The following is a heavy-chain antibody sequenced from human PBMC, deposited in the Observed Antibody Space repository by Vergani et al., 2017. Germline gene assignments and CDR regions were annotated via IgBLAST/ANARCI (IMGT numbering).Heavy chain of an antibody. CDR3: ARPANRSGLRYFDWLPHWYFDL. D-gene: IGHD3-9*01. V-gene: IGHV4-34*01. CDR2: INHSGST. CDR1: GGSFSGYY. J-gene: IGHJ2*01. Sequence: QVQLQQWGAGLLKPSETLSLTCAVYGGSFSGYYWSWIRQPPGKGLEWIGEINHSGSTNYNPSLKSRVTISVDTSKNQFSLKLSSVTAADTAVYYCARPANRSGLRYFDWLPHWYFDLWGRGTLVTVSS.